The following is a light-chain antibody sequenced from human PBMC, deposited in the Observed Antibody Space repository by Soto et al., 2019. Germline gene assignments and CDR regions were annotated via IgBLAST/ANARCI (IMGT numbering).Light chain of an antibody. J-gene: IGLJ1*01. CDR1: SSNIGSNT. CDR2: STS. CDR3: AAWDDRLDVYV. V-gene: IGLV1-44*01. Sequence: QSVLTQPPSASGTPGQIVAISCSGSSSNIGSNTVTWYQQLPGTAPKLLIYSTSQRSSGVPGRFSGSKSGASASLSISGLQSEDEDDYYCAAWDDRLDVYVSGTGTKVTVL.